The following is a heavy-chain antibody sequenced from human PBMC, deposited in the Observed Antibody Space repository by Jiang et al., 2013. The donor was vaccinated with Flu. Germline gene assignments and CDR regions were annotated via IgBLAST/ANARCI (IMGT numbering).Heavy chain of an antibody. D-gene: IGHD6-6*01. J-gene: IGHJ6*03. V-gene: IGHV6-1*01. CDR2: TYYRSKWYN. CDR1: GDSVSSNSAA. CDR3: ASSPPRSSSARPPNYYMDV. Sequence: QTLSLTCAISGDSVSSNSAAWNWIRQSPSRGLEWLGRTYYRSKWYNDYAVSVKSRITINPDTSKNQFSLQLNSVTPEDTAVYYCASSPPRSSSARPPNYYMDVWGKGTTVTVSS.